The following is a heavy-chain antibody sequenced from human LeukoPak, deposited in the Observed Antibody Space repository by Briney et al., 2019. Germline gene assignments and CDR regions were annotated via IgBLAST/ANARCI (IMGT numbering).Heavy chain of an antibody. CDR2: ISYLSSHV. CDR1: GFTFSDYD. V-gene: IGHV3-21*01. Sequence: GGSLRLSCSASGFTFSDYDMNWVRRAPGKGLEWVSSISYLSSHVYYGDSVKGRFSISRDNAKNSLYLQMNSLGAEDTAIYYRGRAFPPLRTSSAGDLWGQGILVTVSS. J-gene: IGHJ4*02. CDR3: GRAFPPLRTSSAGDL. D-gene: IGHD3-16*01.